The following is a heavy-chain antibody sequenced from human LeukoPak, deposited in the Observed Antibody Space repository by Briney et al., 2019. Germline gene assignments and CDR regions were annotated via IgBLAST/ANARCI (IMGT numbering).Heavy chain of an antibody. V-gene: IGHV3-11*04. D-gene: IGHD3-9*01. CDR2: ISSSGSTI. CDR1: GFIFSDYY. CDR3: ARENTYYDILTGYQSGYYFDY. Sequence: GGSLRLSCAASGFIFSDYYMSWIRQAPGKGLEWVSYISSSGSTIYHADSVKGRFTISRDNAKNSLYLQMNSLRAEDTAVCYCARENTYYDILTGYQSGYYFDYWGQGTLVTVSS. J-gene: IGHJ4*02.